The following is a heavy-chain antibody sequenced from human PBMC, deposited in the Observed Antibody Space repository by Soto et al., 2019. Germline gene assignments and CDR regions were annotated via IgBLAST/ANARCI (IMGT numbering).Heavy chain of an antibody. V-gene: IGHV3-21*01. CDR2: ISSSSSYI. Sequence: EVQLVESGGGLVKPGGSLRLSCAASGFTFSSYSMNWVRQAPGKGLEWVSSISSSSSYIYYADSVKGRFTISRDNAKNSLYLQMNSLRAEDTAVYYCARDVVRGYCSSTSCYAAGAPFDYWVQGTLVTVSS. D-gene: IGHD2-2*01. CDR3: ARDVVRGYCSSTSCYAAGAPFDY. CDR1: GFTFSSYS. J-gene: IGHJ4*02.